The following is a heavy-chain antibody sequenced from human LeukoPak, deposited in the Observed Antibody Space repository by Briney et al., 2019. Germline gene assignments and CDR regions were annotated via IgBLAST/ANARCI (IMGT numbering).Heavy chain of an antibody. J-gene: IGHJ3*02. Sequence: GGSLRLSCAASGFAFGTYSMNWVRQAPGKGLEWVSSVSTAGSFIYYADSVKGRFTISRDNAQNSLFLQMRSLRADDTAVYYCARAGPWALDIWGQGTMVTVSS. CDR3: ARAGPWALDI. CDR1: GFAFGTYS. CDR2: VSTAGSFI. V-gene: IGHV3-21*01.